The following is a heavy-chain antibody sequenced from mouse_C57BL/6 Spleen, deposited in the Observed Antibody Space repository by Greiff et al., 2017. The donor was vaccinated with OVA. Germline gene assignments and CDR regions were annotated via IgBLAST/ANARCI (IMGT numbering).Heavy chain of an antibody. CDR2: IYPNSGGT. CDR3: ARGFITSDN. J-gene: IGHJ2*01. Sequence: QVQLQQPGAELVKPGASVKLSCKASGYTFTTYWMPWVKQRPGRGLEWIGRIYPNSGGTKYNEKFKNKATLTVDKPSSTAYMQLSSLTSEDSAVYYCARGFITSDNWGQGTTLTVSS. D-gene: IGHD1-1*01. CDR1: GYTFTTYW. V-gene: IGHV1-72*01.